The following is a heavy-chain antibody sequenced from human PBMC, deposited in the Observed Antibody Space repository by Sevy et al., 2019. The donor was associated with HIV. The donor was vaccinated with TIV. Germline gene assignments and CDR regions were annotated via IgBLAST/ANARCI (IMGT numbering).Heavy chain of an antibody. D-gene: IGHD3-10*01. V-gene: IGHV4-4*02. J-gene: IGHJ5*02. CDR3: ARVLRGLLYFGELLIDGKNWFDP. CDR2: ISHNGSA. CDR1: GDSINSNNW. Sequence: SETLSLTCAVSGDSINSNNWWNWVRQPPGKGLEWIGEISHNGSATYNPSLKSRVTISVDKSKNQFSLKLSSVTAADTAVYYLARVLRGLLYFGELLIDGKNWFDPWGQGTLVTVSS.